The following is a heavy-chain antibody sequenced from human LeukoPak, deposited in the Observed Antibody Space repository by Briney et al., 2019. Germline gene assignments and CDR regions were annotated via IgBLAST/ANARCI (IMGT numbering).Heavy chain of an antibody. J-gene: IGHJ6*02. D-gene: IGHD6-19*01. CDR3: ARSLAGSYYYYYAMDV. CDR2: INAGNGNT. CDR1: GYTFTSYT. Sequence: ASVKVYCKASGYTFTSYTMHWVRQAPGQRLEWMGWINAGNGNTRYSQKFQGRVTITRDTSASTVYMELSSLRSEDTAVYYCARSLAGSYYYYYAMDVWGQGTTVTVSS. V-gene: IGHV1-3*01.